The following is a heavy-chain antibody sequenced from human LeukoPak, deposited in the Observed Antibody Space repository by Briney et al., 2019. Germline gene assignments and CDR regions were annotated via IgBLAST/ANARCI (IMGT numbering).Heavy chain of an antibody. Sequence: GGSLRLSCAASGFTFSDYHMSWLRQSPGKGLEWLSFISSSGSAIYYADSVKGRFTISRDNAKNSLYLQMNSLRAEDTAVYYCARGYSNSWSPFDYWGQGTLVTVSS. J-gene: IGHJ4*02. CDR2: ISSSGSAI. D-gene: IGHD6-13*01. CDR3: ARGYSNSWSPFDY. V-gene: IGHV3-11*01. CDR1: GFTFSDYH.